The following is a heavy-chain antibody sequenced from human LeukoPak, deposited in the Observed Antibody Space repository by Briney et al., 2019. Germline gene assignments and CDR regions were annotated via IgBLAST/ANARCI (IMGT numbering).Heavy chain of an antibody. V-gene: IGHV3-11*04. CDR2: ISSSGSTI. Sequence: NSGGSLRLSCAASGFTFSDYYMSWIRQAPGKWLEWVSYISSSGSTIYYADSVKGRFTISRDNAKNSLYLQMNSLRAEDTAVYYCARGYDPFPFDYWGQGTLVTVSS. CDR3: ARGYDPFPFDY. D-gene: IGHD5-12*01. J-gene: IGHJ4*02. CDR1: GFTFSDYY.